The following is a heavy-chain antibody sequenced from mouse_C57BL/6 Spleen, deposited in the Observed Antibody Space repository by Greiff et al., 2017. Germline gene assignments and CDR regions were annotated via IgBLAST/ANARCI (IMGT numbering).Heavy chain of an antibody. CDR2: IRSKSNNYAT. D-gene: IGHD1-1*01. CDR3: VRHRDYGPLDY. CDR1: GFSFNTYA. Sequence: EVKLQESGGGLVQPKGSLKLSCAASGFSFNTYAMNWVRQAPGKGLEWVARIRSKSNNYATYYADSVKDRFTISRDDSESMLYLQMNNLKTEDTAMYYCVRHRDYGPLDYWGQGTTLTVSS. V-gene: IGHV10-1*01. J-gene: IGHJ2*01.